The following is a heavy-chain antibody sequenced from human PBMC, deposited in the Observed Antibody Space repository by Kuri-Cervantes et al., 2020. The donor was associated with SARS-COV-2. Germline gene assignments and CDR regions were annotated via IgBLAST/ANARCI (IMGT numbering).Heavy chain of an antibody. Sequence: GESLKISCAASGFTFSNAWMSWVRQAPGKGLEWVGRIKSKTDGGTTDYAAPVKGRFTISRDDSKNTLYLQMNSLKTEDTAVYYCAREGSYGYAFDIWGQGTMVTVSS. D-gene: IGHD1-26*01. CDR1: GFTFSNAW. CDR2: IKSKTDGGTT. J-gene: IGHJ3*02. V-gene: IGHV3-15*01. CDR3: AREGSYGYAFDI.